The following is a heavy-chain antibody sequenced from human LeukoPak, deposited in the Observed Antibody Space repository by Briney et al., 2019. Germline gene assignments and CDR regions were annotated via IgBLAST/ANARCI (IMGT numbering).Heavy chain of an antibody. V-gene: IGHV3-48*04. Sequence: GGTLRLSCAASGFTFSKYGMSWVRQAPGKGLEWVSYISSSGSTIYYADSVKGRFTISRDNAKNSLYLQMNSLRAEDTAVYYCARGYSSSWYYFDYWGQGTLVTVSS. CDR1: GFTFSKYG. CDR3: ARGYSSSWYYFDY. J-gene: IGHJ4*02. CDR2: ISSSGSTI. D-gene: IGHD6-13*01.